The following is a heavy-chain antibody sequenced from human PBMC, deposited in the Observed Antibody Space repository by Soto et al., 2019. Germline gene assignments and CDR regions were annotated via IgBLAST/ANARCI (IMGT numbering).Heavy chain of an antibody. V-gene: IGHV2-5*02. Sequence: QITLKESGPTLVKPTQTLTLTCTFSGFSLSTSGVGVGWIRQPPGKALEWLALIYWDDDKRYSPSLKSRLTITKDTSENQVVLTMTNMDPVDTATYYCAHPAYNGDEPYYFDYWGQGTLVTVSS. CDR1: GFSLSTSGVG. J-gene: IGHJ4*02. CDR3: AHPAYNGDEPYYFDY. D-gene: IGHD4-17*01. CDR2: IYWDDDK.